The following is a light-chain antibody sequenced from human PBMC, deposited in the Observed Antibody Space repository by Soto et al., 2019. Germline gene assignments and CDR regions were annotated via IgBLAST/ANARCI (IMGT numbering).Light chain of an antibody. J-gene: IGKJ1*01. CDR2: KAS. Sequence: DIQMTQSPSTLSGSVGDRVTITCRASQTISSWLAWYQQKPGKAPKLLIYKASTLKSGVPSRFRGSGSGTEVTLTISSLEPDDLATYYCQHYNSYSEAFGQGTKV. CDR3: QHYNSYSEA. CDR1: QTISSW. V-gene: IGKV1-5*03.